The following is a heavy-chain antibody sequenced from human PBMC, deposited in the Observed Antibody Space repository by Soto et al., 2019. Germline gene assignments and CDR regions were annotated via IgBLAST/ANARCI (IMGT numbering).Heavy chain of an antibody. CDR3: ARDVGRDGYIHFDY. CDR1: GFTFSSYA. CDR2: ISYDGSNK. D-gene: IGHD5-12*01. J-gene: IGHJ4*02. Sequence: QVQLVESGGGVVQPGRSLRLSCAASGFTFSSYAMHWVRQAPGKGLEWVAVISYDGSNKYYADSVKGRFTISRDNSKNTLYLQMNSLRAEDTAVYYCARDVGRDGYIHFDYWGQGNLVTVSA. V-gene: IGHV3-30-3*01.